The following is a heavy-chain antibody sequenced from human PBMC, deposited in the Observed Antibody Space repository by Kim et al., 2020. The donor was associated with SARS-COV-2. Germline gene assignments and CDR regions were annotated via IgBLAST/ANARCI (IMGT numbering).Heavy chain of an antibody. J-gene: IGHJ4*02. CDR3: SKEHWGPEY. CDR2: SAK. V-gene: IGHV3-7*01. D-gene: IGHD7-27*01. Sequence: SAKHSGSSVKARCSISRDNAKNSLYRQMSRLRVEDTAVYYCSKEHWGPEYWGQGTLVTVSS.